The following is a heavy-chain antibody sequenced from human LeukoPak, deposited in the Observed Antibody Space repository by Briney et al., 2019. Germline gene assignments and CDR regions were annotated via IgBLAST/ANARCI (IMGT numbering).Heavy chain of an antibody. Sequence: ASVKVSCKASGGTFSSSAISWVRQAPGQGLEWMGGIIPIFGTANYAQKFQGRVTITADKSTSTAYMELSSLRSEDTAVYYCARVEYCTNGVCYPRNYYYMDVWGKGTTVTVSS. CDR3: ARVEYCTNGVCYPRNYYYMDV. J-gene: IGHJ6*03. D-gene: IGHD2-8*01. V-gene: IGHV1-69*06. CDR1: GGTFSSSA. CDR2: IIPIFGTA.